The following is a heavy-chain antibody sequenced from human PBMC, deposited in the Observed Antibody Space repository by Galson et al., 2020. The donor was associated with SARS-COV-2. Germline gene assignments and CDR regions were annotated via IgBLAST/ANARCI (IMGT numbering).Heavy chain of an antibody. D-gene: IGHD5-12*01. CDR1: GFIYRHYG. CDR2: ISHDGRDD. CDR3: ARWIHDALDM. J-gene: IGHJ3*02. Sequence: GESLKISCAASGFIYRHYGMHWVRQAPGKGLEWVAAISHDGRDDYYEDSVRGRFTISKDNSKNTQYLQMNSLRAEDTAIYYCARWIHDALDMWGRGTMVTVSS. V-gene: IGHV3-30*03.